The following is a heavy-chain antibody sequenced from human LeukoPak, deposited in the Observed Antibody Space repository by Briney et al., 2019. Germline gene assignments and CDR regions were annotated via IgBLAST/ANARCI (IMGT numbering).Heavy chain of an antibody. Sequence: GGSLRLSCVASGFTVSNNGLSWFRQAPGKKLEWVSDISGVGNTYYAESVKGRFTISRDNSKNTLYLQMNSLRAEDTAVYYCAPRPPYSSSSEPEHFDYWGQGTLVTVSS. J-gene: IGHJ4*02. CDR2: ISGVGNT. V-gene: IGHV3-23*01. D-gene: IGHD6-6*01. CDR1: GFTVSNNG. CDR3: APRPPYSSSSEPEHFDY.